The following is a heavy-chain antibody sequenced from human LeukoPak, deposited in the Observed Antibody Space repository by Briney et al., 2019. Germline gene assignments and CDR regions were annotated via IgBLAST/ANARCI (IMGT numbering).Heavy chain of an antibody. D-gene: IGHD6-13*01. V-gene: IGHV4-31*03. CDR2: IYYSGST. CDR3: AVDIAARAFDI. CDR1: GGSISSGGYY. Sequence: SETLSLTCTVSGGSISSGGYYWSWIRQHPGKGLEWIGYIYYSGSTYYNPSLKSRVTISVDTSKNQFSLKLSSVTAADTAVYYCAVDIAARAFDIWGQGTMVTVSS. J-gene: IGHJ3*02.